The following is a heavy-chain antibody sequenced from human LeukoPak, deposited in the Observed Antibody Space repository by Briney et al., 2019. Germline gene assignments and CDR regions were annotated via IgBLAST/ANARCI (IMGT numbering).Heavy chain of an antibody. Sequence: SSSGSTTYYADSVKGRFTISRDNSKNTLYLQMNSLRAEDTAVYYCAKDRGSIGSLWGQGTLVTVSS. CDR2: SSSGSTT. V-gene: IGHV3-23*01. D-gene: IGHD2-15*01. J-gene: IGHJ4*02. CDR3: AKDRGSIGSL.